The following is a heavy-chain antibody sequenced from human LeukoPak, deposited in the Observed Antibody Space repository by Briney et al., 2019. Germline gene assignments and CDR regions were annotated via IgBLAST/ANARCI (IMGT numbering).Heavy chain of an antibody. V-gene: IGHV4-39*07. CDR2: IFYGGST. D-gene: IGHD5-18*01. CDR3: ARSYSYGHTPFDY. Sequence: SETLSLTCTVSGGSISSNSYHWGWIRQPPGKRLEWIGSIFYGGSTYSNPSLKRRVTISVDTSKNQFSLILTSVTAADTAVYYCARSYSYGHTPFDYWGQGTLVTVSS. CDR1: GGSISSNSYH. J-gene: IGHJ4*02.